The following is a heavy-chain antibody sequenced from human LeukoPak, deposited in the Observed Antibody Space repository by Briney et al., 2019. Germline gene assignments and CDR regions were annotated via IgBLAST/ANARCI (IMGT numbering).Heavy chain of an antibody. V-gene: IGHV3-66*01. CDR3: ARDRGYGGNLDYYYGMDV. CDR2: IYSGRSK. D-gene: IGHD4-23*01. Sequence: GGSLRLSCAASGFTVSSNYMSGGREAPGKGLEWGSVIYSGRSKSYADSVKGRFTISRDNFKDTLYLQMNSLRAEDTAVYYCARDRGYGGNLDYYYGMDVWGQGTTVTVSS. J-gene: IGHJ6*02. CDR1: GFTVSSNY.